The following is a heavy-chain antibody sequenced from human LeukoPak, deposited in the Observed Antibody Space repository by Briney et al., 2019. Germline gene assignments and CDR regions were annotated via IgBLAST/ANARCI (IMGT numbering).Heavy chain of an antibody. V-gene: IGHV4-4*07. D-gene: IGHD3-10*01. CDR1: GGSISSYY. J-gene: IGHJ2*01. Sequence: SETLSLTCTVSGGSISSYYWSWIRQPAGKGLEWIGRIYTSGSTNYNPSLKSRVTMSVDTSKNQFSLKLSSVTAADTAVYYCARGPSITMIRYRYFDLWGRGTLVTVSS. CDR2: IYTSGST. CDR3: ARGPSITMIRYRYFDL.